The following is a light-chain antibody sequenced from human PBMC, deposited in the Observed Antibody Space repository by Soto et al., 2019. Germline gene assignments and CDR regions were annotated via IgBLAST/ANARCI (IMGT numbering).Light chain of an antibody. CDR2: EVS. V-gene: IGLV2-14*01. J-gene: IGLJ1*01. CDR3: SSHGGSGPFYV. CDR1: SSDVGRYNY. Sequence: QSVLTQPASVSGSPGQSLTVSCTGTSSDVGRYNYVSWYQQHPGKAPKLIIHEVSNRPSGVSNRFSASKSGNTASLTISGLQAEDEADYYCSSHGGSGPFYVFGSETKVTVL.